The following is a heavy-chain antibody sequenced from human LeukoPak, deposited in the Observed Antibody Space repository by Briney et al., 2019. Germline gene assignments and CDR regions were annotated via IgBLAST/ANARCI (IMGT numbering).Heavy chain of an antibody. V-gene: IGHV4-4*07. CDR2: IYTSGST. D-gene: IGHD3-22*01. CDR1: GGSISSYY. Sequence: SETLSLTCTVSGGSISSYYWSWIRQPAGKGLEWIGRIYTSGSTNYNPSLKSRVTMSVDTSKNQFSLKLSSVTAADTAVYYCARVNPSDYYYDSSGYYLFDYWGQGTLVTVSS. CDR3: ARVNPSDYYYDSSGYYLFDY. J-gene: IGHJ4*02.